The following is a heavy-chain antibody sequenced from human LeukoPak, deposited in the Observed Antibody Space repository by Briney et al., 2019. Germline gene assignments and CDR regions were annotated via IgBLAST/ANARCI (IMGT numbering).Heavy chain of an antibody. CDR2: ISAYNGNT. J-gene: IGHJ6*02. Sequence: ASVEVSCKASGYTFTSYGISWVRQAPGQGLEWMGWISAYNGNTNYAQKLQGRVTMTTDTSTSTAYMELRSLRSDDTAVYYCAREYCSGGSCWHYYYYGMDVWGQGTTVTVSS. V-gene: IGHV1-18*01. CDR1: GYTFTSYG. CDR3: AREYCSGGSCWHYYYYGMDV. D-gene: IGHD2-15*01.